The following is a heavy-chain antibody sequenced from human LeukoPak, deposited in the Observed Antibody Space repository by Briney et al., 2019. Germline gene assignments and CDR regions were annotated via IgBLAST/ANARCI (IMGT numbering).Heavy chain of an antibody. Sequence: GGSLRLSCAASGFTISSYWMSWVRQAPGKGLEWVANIKQDGSEKYYVDSVKGRFTISRDNAKNSLYLQMNSLRAEDTAVYYCAKHAGYSGTWYYFDYWGQGTLVTVSS. J-gene: IGHJ4*02. CDR3: AKHAGYSGTWYYFDY. CDR1: GFTISSYW. V-gene: IGHV3-7*01. D-gene: IGHD6-13*01. CDR2: IKQDGSEK.